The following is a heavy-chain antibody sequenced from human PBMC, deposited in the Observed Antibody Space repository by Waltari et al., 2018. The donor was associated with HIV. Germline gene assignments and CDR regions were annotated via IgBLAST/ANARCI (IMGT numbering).Heavy chain of an antibody. D-gene: IGHD3-22*01. CDR2: INHSGST. V-gene: IGHV4-34*01. CDR1: GGSFSGYY. Sequence: QVQLQQWGAGLLKPSETLSLTCAVYGGSFSGYYWSWIRQPPGKGLEWIGEINHSGSTNYNPSLKSRVTISVDTSKNQFSLKLSSVTAADTAVYYCARGPNRRIVVASRYYYGMDVWGQGTTVTVSS. J-gene: IGHJ6*02. CDR3: ARGPNRRIVVASRYYYGMDV.